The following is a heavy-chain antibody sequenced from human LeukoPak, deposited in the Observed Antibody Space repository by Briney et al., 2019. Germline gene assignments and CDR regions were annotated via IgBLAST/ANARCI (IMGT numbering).Heavy chain of an antibody. Sequence: ASVKVSCKASGYTFTSYDINWVRQATGQGLEWMGWMNPNSGNTGYAQKFQGRVTMTRNASISTAYMELSSLRSEDTAVYYCAVIAAARPGYHYYGMDVWGQGTTVTVSS. CDR1: GYTFTSYD. V-gene: IGHV1-8*01. CDR2: MNPNSGNT. D-gene: IGHD6-13*01. J-gene: IGHJ6*02. CDR3: AVIAAARPGYHYYGMDV.